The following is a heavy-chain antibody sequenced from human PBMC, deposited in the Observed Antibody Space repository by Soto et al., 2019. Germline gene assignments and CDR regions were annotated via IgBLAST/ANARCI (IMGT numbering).Heavy chain of an antibody. V-gene: IGHV3-74*01. J-gene: IGHJ5*02. Sequence: PGGSLRLSCAASGFTFSSYWMHWVRQAPGKGLVWVSRINSDGSSTSYVDSVKGRFTISRDNAKNTLYLQMNSLSVEDTAVYYCERRGQEGPGLAHCGRGTLVTVSS. CDR3: ERRGQEGPGLAH. CDR2: INSDGSST. CDR1: GFTFSSYW.